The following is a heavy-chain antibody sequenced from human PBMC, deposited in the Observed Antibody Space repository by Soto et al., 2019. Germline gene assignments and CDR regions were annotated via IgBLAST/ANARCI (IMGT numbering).Heavy chain of an antibody. CDR1: GGSISSGDYY. J-gene: IGHJ4*02. Sequence: LCGGSISSGDYYWSWIRQPPGKGLEWIGYIYYSGSTYYNPSLKSRVTISVDTSKNQFSLKLSSVTAADTAVYYCARAAMGDFDYWGQGTLVTVSS. CDR2: IYYSGST. D-gene: IGHD5-18*01. V-gene: IGHV4-30-4*01. CDR3: ARAAMGDFDY.